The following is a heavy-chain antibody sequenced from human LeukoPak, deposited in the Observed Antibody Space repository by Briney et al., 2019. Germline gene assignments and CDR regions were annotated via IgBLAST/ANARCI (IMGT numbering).Heavy chain of an antibody. Sequence: PSETLSLTCAVYDGSFSGYYCSWIRQPPGKGLEWIGEINHSGSANYNPSLKSRVTILLDTSKNHFSLRLSSVTAADTAMYYCARGTLYSGWSYYFDYWGQGSQVTVSS. CDR3: ARGTLYSGWSYYFDY. CDR2: INHSGSA. V-gene: IGHV4-34*01. J-gene: IGHJ4*02. D-gene: IGHD6-19*01. CDR1: DGSFSGYY.